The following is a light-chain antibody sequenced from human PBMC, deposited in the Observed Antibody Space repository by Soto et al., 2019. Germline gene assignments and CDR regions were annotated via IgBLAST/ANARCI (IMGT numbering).Light chain of an antibody. CDR1: QRIISW. CDR3: QQYNSSPFT. V-gene: IGKV1-5*01. Sequence: DIQMTQSPSTLSASVGDRVTITCRASQRIISWLDWYQLKPGKAPTLLICDASSLVGGVPARFSGSGSGTEFTLTISSLQPDDFATYYCQQYNSSPFTFGPGTKVDIE. J-gene: IGKJ3*01. CDR2: DAS.